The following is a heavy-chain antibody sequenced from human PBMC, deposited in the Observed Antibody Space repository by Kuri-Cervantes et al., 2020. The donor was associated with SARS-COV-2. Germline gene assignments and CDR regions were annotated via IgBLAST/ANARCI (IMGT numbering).Heavy chain of an antibody. Sequence: GESLKISCAASGFTFSSYWMSRVRQAPGKGLEWVANIKQDGSEKYYVDSVKGRFTISRDNAKNSLYLQMNSLRAEDTAVYYCAKDRGYSSSWYTFVGSDYWGQGTLVTVSS. D-gene: IGHD6-13*01. J-gene: IGHJ4*02. CDR1: GFTFSSYW. CDR2: IKQDGSEK. V-gene: IGHV3-7*03. CDR3: AKDRGYSSSWYTFVGSDY.